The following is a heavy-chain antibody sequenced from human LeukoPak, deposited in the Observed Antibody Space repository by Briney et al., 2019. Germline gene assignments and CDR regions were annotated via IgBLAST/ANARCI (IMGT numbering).Heavy chain of an antibody. CDR3: AADPNYRYDSSGNAGQIDI. Sequence: ASVKVSCKASGFTFTSSAMQWVRQARGQRPEWIGWIVVGSGNTNYAQEFQERVTITRDMSTSTAYMELSSLRSEDTAVYYCAADPNYRYDSSGNAGQIDIWGQGTMVTVSS. D-gene: IGHD3-22*01. V-gene: IGHV1-58*02. CDR2: IVVGSGNT. CDR1: GFTFTSSA. J-gene: IGHJ3*02.